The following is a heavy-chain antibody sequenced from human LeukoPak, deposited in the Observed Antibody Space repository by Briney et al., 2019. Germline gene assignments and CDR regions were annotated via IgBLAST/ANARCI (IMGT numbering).Heavy chain of an antibody. CDR1: GASISSYY. Sequence: PSETLSLTCTVSGASISSYYWSWIRQPPGKGLEWIGYRYYSGSTNYNPSLKSRVTISLDTSKNQVSLKLSSVTAADTAVYYCARDRGSGDDNWFDPWGQGTLVTVSS. CDR3: ARDRGSGDDNWFDP. D-gene: IGHD3-10*01. V-gene: IGHV4-59*01. J-gene: IGHJ5*02. CDR2: RYYSGST.